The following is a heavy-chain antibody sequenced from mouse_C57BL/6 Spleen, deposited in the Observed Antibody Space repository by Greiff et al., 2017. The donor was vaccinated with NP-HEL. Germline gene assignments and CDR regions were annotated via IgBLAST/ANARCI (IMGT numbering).Heavy chain of an antibody. J-gene: IGHJ4*01. Sequence: VKLQESGPELVKPGASVKISCKASGYAFSSSWMNWVKQRPGKGLEWIGRIYPGDGDTNYNGKFKGKATLTADKSSSTAYMQLSSLTSEDSAVYFCASFITTVRGAMDYWGQGTSVTVSS. CDR2: IYPGDGDT. V-gene: IGHV1-82*01. D-gene: IGHD1-1*01. CDR1: GYAFSSSW. CDR3: ASFITTVRGAMDY.